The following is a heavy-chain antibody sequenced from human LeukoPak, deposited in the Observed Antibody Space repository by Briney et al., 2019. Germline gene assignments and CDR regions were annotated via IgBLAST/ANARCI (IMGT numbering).Heavy chain of an antibody. D-gene: IGHD3-9*01. Sequence: SETLSLTCAAYGGSFSGYYWNWIRQPPGKGLEWIGEINHSGSTNYNPSLKSRVTISVDTSKNQFSLKLSSVTAADTAVYYCAREGAYDILTGYFHYDASDIWGQGTMVTVSS. V-gene: IGHV4-34*01. CDR1: GGSFSGYY. CDR2: INHSGST. J-gene: IGHJ3*02. CDR3: AREGAYDILTGYFHYDASDI.